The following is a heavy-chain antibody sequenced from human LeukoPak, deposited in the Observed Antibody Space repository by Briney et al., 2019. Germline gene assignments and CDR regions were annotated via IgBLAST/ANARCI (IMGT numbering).Heavy chain of an antibody. CDR2: IYYSGST. CDR3: ARHRGLYFDY. Sequence: PSETLSLTCTVSGGSISSYYRSWIRQPPGKGLEWIGYIYYSGSTNYNPSLKSRVTISVDTSKNQFSLKLSSVTAADTAVYYCARHRGLYFDYWGQGTLVTVSS. J-gene: IGHJ4*02. CDR1: GGSISSYY. D-gene: IGHD3-10*01. V-gene: IGHV4-59*08.